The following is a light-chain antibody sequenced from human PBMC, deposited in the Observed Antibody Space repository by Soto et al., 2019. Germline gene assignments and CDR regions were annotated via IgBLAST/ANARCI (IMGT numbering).Light chain of an antibody. CDR3: QQYYSYPRT. CDR1: QGISSY. J-gene: IGKJ1*01. V-gene: IGKV1-8*01. Sequence: AIRMTQSPSSFSASTGDRVTITCRASQGISSYLAWYQQKPGKAPKLLIYAASTLQSGVPSRFSGSGSGTDFTLTLSCRQSEDFATYYCQQYYSYPRTFGQGTKVEIK. CDR2: AAS.